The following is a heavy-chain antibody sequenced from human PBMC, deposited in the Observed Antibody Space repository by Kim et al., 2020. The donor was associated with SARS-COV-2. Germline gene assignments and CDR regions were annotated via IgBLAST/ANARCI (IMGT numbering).Heavy chain of an antibody. Sequence: ASVKVSCKASGYTFTSYDINWVRQATGQGLEWMGWMNPNSGNTGYAQKFQGRVTMTRNTSISTAYMELSSLRSEDTAVYYCARAGGSSWYDCRFDPWGQGTLVTVSS. V-gene: IGHV1-8*01. J-gene: IGHJ5*02. D-gene: IGHD6-13*01. CDR2: MNPNSGNT. CDR3: ARAGGSSWYDCRFDP. CDR1: GYTFTSYD.